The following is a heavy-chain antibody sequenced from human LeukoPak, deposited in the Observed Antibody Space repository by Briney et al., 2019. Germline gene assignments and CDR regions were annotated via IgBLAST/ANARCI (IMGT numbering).Heavy chain of an antibody. CDR3: ARAVAGTWGRLLFDY. J-gene: IGHJ4*02. CDR2: INPKSGDT. CDR1: GYTFSDYY. D-gene: IGHD6-19*01. Sequence: ASVKVSCKASGYTFSDYYMYWLRQAPGEGLEWMGRINPKSGDTNYAQNFQGRVTMTRDTSMNTAYMELSRLRSDDTAVYFCARAVAGTWGRLLFDYWGQGTLVTVSS. V-gene: IGHV1-2*06.